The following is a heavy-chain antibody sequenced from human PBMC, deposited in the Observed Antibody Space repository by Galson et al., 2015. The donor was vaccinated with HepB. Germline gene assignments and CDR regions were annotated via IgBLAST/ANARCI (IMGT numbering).Heavy chain of an antibody. CDR2: IRSKANSYAT. V-gene: IGHV3-73*01. J-gene: IGHJ3*02. D-gene: IGHD4-17*01. CDR1: GFTFSGSA. CDR3: TRLGYGDPDAFDI. Sequence: SLRLSCAASGFTFSGSAMHWVRQASGKGLEWVGRIRSKANSYATAYAASVKGRFTISRDDSKNTAYLQMNSLKTEDTAVYYCTRLGYGDPDAFDIWGQGTMVTVSS.